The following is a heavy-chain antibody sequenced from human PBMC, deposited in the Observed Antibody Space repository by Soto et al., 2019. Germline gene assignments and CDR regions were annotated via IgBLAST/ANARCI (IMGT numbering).Heavy chain of an antibody. D-gene: IGHD6-19*01. CDR1: GDSVSSNSAA. J-gene: IGHJ6*02. Sequence: SQTLSLTCAISGDSVSSNSAAWNWIRQSPSRGLEWLGRTYYRSKWYNDYAVSVKSRITINPDTSKNQFSLQLNSVTPEDMAVYYCARVVRSSGWYYYYYGMDVWGQGTTVTVSS. CDR2: TYYRSKWYN. V-gene: IGHV6-1*01. CDR3: ARVVRSSGWYYYYYGMDV.